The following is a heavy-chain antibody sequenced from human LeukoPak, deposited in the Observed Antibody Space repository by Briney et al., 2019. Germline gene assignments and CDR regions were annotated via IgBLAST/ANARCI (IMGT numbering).Heavy chain of an antibody. V-gene: IGHV1-69*05. CDR1: GGTFSSYA. J-gene: IGHJ5*02. CDR3: ARSYCSSTSCDNWFDP. Sequence: ASVKVSCKASGGTFSSYAISWVRQAPGQGLEWMGGIIPIFGTANYAQKFQGRVTITTDESTSTAYMELSSLRSEDTAVYYCARSYCSSTSCDNWFDPWGQGTLVTVSS. D-gene: IGHD2-2*01. CDR2: IIPIFGTA.